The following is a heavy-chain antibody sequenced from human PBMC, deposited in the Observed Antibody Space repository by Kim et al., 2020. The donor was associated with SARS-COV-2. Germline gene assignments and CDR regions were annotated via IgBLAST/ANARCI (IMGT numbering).Heavy chain of an antibody. Sequence: GGSLRLSCAASGFTFSSYGMHWVRQAPGKGLEWVTVISDNGRNKYYADSVKGRFTISRDYSKNTLYLQMNSLRPEDTAVYYCAKDSQRWAFDGWGQGTLVTVSS. CDR3: AKDSQRWAFDG. V-gene: IGHV3-30*18. CDR2: ISDNGRNK. J-gene: IGHJ4*02. CDR1: GFTFSSYG. D-gene: IGHD3-16*01.